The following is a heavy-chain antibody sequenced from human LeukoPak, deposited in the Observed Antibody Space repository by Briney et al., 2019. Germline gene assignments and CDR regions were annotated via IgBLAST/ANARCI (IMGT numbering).Heavy chain of an antibody. Sequence: GGSLRLSCAASGVTVSSNYMSWVRQAPGKGLEWVSIIYSGGSTYYADSVKGRFTISRDNSKNTLYLQMNSLRAEDTAVYYCARELVPNAFDIWGQGTMVTVSS. D-gene: IGHD6-13*01. CDR2: IYSGGST. J-gene: IGHJ3*02. CDR3: ARELVPNAFDI. CDR1: GVTVSSNY. V-gene: IGHV3-66*01.